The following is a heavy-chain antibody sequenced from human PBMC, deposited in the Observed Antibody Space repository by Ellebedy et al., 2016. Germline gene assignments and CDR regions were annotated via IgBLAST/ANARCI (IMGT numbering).Heavy chain of an antibody. CDR1: GYTFTSYA. CDR3: ASGDSSGYYPFDY. CDR2: IIPILGIA. J-gene: IGHJ4*02. D-gene: IGHD3-22*01. Sequence: SVKVSCXASGYTFTSYAISWVRQAPGQGLEWMGRIIPILGIANYAQKFQGRVTITADKSTSTAYMELSSLRSEDTAVYYCASGDSSGYYPFDYWGQGTLVTVSS. V-gene: IGHV1-69*04.